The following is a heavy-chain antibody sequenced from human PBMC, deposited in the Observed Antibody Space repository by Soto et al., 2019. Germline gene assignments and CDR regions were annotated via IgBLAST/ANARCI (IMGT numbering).Heavy chain of an antibody. CDR3: AKVGGGGDYYFDY. V-gene: IGHV3-23*01. Sequence: GGSLRLSCAASGFTFSSYAMSWVRQAPGKGLERVSAISGSGGSTYYADSVKGRFTISRDNSKNTLYLQMNSLRAEDTAVYYCAKVGGGGDYYFDYWGQGTLVTVSS. D-gene: IGHD4-17*01. CDR2: ISGSGGST. CDR1: GFTFSSYA. J-gene: IGHJ4*02.